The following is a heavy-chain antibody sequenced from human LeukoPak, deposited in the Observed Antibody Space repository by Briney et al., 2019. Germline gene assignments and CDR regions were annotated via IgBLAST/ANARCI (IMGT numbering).Heavy chain of an antibody. CDR3: ARVDYYGSGKDAFDI. J-gene: IGHJ3*02. CDR1: GFTFSSYE. V-gene: IGHV3-48*03. D-gene: IGHD3-10*01. Sequence: GGSLRLSCAASGFTFSSYEMNWVRQAPGKGLEWVSYISSSGSTIYYADSVKGRFTISRDNAKNSLYLQMNSLRAEDTAVYYCARVDYYGSGKDAFDIWGQGTMVTVSS. CDR2: ISSSGSTI.